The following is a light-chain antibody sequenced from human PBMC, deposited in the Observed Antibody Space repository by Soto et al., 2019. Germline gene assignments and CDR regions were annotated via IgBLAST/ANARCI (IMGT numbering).Light chain of an antibody. V-gene: IGKV3-20*01. CDR1: QTVNSRF. J-gene: IGKJ4*01. Sequence: EIVLTQSPGIMYLSPGERATLFCRASQTVNSRFLAWYQQKPGQAPRLLIYGASTRATGIPDRFSGSGSGTDFTLTISRLEPEDFVVYYCQQYGSSPLTFGGGTKVDIK. CDR3: QQYGSSPLT. CDR2: GAS.